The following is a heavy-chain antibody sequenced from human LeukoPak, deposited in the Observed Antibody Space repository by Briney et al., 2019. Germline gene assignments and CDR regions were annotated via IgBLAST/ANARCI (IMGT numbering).Heavy chain of an antibody. CDR1: GGSISSYY. Sequence: SETLSLTCTASGGSISSYYWSWIRQPAGKGLDWIRRIYTSGSTNYNPSLKSRVTMSVDTSKNQFSLKLSSVTAADTAVYYCARDRDDFWSGYSYGMDVWGQGTTVTVSS. CDR3: ARDRDDFWSGYSYGMDV. CDR2: IYTSGST. J-gene: IGHJ6*02. D-gene: IGHD3-3*01. V-gene: IGHV4-4*07.